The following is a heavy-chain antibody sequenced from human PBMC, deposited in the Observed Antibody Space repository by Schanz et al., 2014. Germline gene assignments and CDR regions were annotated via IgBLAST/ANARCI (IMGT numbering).Heavy chain of an antibody. CDR1: GYTFTGYY. Sequence: SGAEVKKPGASVKVSCKASGYTFTGYYLHWVRQAPGQGLEWMGWINPNSGGTNYAQKFQDWCSLTSDTSISTAYMELSRLTSDDKHVYLCSRDFSCTPRHYYDM. V-gene: IGHV1-2*04. J-gene: IGHJ6*01. CDR3: SRDFSCTPRHYYDM. D-gene: IGHD2-15*01. CDR2: INPNSGGT.